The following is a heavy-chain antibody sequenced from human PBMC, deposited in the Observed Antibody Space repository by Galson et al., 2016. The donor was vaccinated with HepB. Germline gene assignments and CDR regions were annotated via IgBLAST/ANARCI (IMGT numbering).Heavy chain of an antibody. D-gene: IGHD3-22*01. CDR2: ISYDESNK. CDR1: GFIFSSYG. V-gene: IGHV3-30*18. Sequence: SLRLSCAASGFIFSSYGMHWVRQAPGKGLEWVAVISYDESNKYYADSLRGRFTIPRDNSKNTRYRQRNSLRVEDTAVFYCAKEMRPRYYDSSGYDGLDYWGQGTLVTVSS. CDR3: AKEMRPRYYDSSGYDGLDY. J-gene: IGHJ4*02.